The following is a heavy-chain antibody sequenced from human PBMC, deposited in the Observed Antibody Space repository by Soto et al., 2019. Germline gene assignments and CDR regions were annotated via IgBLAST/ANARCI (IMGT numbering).Heavy chain of an antibody. CDR1: GFTFRSYW. D-gene: IGHD2-2*01. CDR2: IKDDGSDK. V-gene: IGHV3-7*03. Sequence: GGSLRLSCAASGFTFRSYWMSWVRQAPGKGLEWVANIKDDGSDKYYVDSVKGRFTISRDNSKNTLYLQMNSLRAEDTAVYYCAKEKISTSCCNWFDPWGQGTLVTVSS. CDR3: AKEKISTSCCNWFDP. J-gene: IGHJ5*02.